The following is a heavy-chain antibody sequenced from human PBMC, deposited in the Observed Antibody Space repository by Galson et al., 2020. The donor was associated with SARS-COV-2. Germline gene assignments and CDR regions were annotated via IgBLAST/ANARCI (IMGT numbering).Heavy chain of an antibody. CDR1: GYTFTGYY. J-gene: IGHJ5*02. V-gene: IGHV1-2*02. D-gene: IGHD3-10*01. Sequence: ASVKVSCKASGYTFTGYYMHWVRQAPGQGLEWMGWINPNSGGTNYAQKFQGRVTMTRDTSISTAYMELSRLRSDDTAVYYCARVRRSNYGSGSYYHWGQGTLVTVSS. CDR3: ARVRRSNYGSGSYYH. CDR2: INPNSGGT.